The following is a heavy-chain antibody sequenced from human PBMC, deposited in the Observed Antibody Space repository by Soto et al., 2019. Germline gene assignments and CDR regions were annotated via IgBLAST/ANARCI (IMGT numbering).Heavy chain of an antibody. J-gene: IGHJ4*02. CDR1: GFTFDDYA. CDR3: AKDTGSIAAAGTLHYFDY. CDR2: ISWNSGII. Sequence: EVQLVESGGGLVQPGRSLRLSCAASGFTFDDYAMHWVRQAPGKGLEWVSGISWNSGIIGYADSVKGRFTISRDNGKNSLYVEMDRLRAEDTALYYCAKDTGSIAAAGTLHYFDYWGQGTLVTVSS. V-gene: IGHV3-9*01. D-gene: IGHD6-13*01.